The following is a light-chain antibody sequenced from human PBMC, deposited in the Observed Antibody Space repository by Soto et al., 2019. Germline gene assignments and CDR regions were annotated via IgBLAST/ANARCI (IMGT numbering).Light chain of an antibody. CDR2: EDI. CDR3: CSYAGGTSVV. J-gene: IGLJ2*01. CDR1: SSDVGSYNL. V-gene: IGLV2-23*01. Sequence: QSALTQPASVSGSPGQSITISCTGTSSDVGSYNLVSWYQQHPGKAPKLMIYEDIERTSGVSIRFSGSKSGNTASLTISGLQTEDEADYYCCSYAGGTSVVFGGGTKLTVL.